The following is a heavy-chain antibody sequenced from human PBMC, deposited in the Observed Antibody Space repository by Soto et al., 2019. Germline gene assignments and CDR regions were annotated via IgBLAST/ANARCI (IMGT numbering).Heavy chain of an antibody. Sequence: GASVKVSCKASGYSFIDYYMHWVRQAPGQGFEWMGRISPKSGGTNYAQKFEGRVTMTWDTSLNTAYMELSSLISEDTAVYYCARPPGYISDWYYFDLWGQGTLVTVSS. CDR3: ARPPGYISDWYYFDL. CDR2: ISPKSGGT. CDR1: GYSFIDYY. D-gene: IGHD3-9*01. V-gene: IGHV1-2*02. J-gene: IGHJ4*02.